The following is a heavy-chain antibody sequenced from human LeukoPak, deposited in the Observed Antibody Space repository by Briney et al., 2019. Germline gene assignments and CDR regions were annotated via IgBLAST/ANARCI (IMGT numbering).Heavy chain of an antibody. CDR1: GFTFSSYS. D-gene: IGHD4-17*01. Sequence: PGGSLRLSCAASGFTFSSYSMNWVRQAPGKGLEWVSPISSSSSYIYYADSVKGRFTISRDNAKNSLYLQMNSLRAEDTAVYYCARTRRTTVTLWVDYWGQGTLVTVSS. CDR3: ARTRRTTVTLWVDY. J-gene: IGHJ4*02. V-gene: IGHV3-21*01. CDR2: ISSSSSYI.